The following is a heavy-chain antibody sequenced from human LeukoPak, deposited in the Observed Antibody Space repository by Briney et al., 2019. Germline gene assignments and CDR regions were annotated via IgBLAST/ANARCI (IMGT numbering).Heavy chain of an antibody. Sequence: GGSLRLSCAASGFALSNYPMGWVRQAPGKGLEWVSGIGEEKSGSWTKSADSVKGRFTISRDNSENTLYLQMNSLRAEDTAVYYRAKGVPHSGWYVWGQGTLVTVSS. V-gene: IGHV3-23*01. CDR2: IGEEKSGSWT. J-gene: IGHJ4*02. CDR1: GFALSNYP. CDR3: AKGVPHSGWYV. D-gene: IGHD6-19*01.